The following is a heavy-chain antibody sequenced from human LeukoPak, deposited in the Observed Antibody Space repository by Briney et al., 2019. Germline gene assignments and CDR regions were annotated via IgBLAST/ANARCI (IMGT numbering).Heavy chain of an antibody. J-gene: IGHJ4*02. CDR2: IYYSGST. V-gene: IGHV4-30-4*01. CDR3: ARLSEAAAGYFDY. CDR1: GGSISSGDYY. Sequence: PSETLSLTCTVSGGSISSGDYYWSWIRQPPGKGLEWIGYIYYSGSTYYNPSLKSRVTISVDTSKNQFSLKLSSVTAADTAVYYCARLSEAAAGYFDYWGQGTLATVSS. D-gene: IGHD6-13*01.